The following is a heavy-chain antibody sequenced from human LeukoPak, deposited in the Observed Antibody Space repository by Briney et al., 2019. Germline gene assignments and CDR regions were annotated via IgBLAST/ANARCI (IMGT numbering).Heavy chain of an antibody. Sequence: GGSLRLSCAASGFTVSSNYMSWVRQAPGKGLEWVSVIYSGGSTYYADSVKGRFTISRDNSKNTLYLQMNCLRAEDTAVYYCARASSIAAPLDYWGQGTLVTVSS. V-gene: IGHV3-53*01. J-gene: IGHJ4*02. CDR1: GFTVSSNY. D-gene: IGHD6-6*01. CDR3: ARASSIAAPLDY. CDR2: IYSGGST.